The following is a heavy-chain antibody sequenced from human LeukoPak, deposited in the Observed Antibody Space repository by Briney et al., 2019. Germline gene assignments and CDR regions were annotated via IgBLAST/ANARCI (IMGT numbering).Heavy chain of an antibody. Sequence: PSETLSLTCGVYGGSFSGYYWSWIRQPPGKGLEWIGEINHSGSTNYNPSLKSRVTISVDTSKNRFSLKLSPVTAADTAVYYCARDLHYYDGSGYYVAYWGQGTLVTVSS. D-gene: IGHD3-22*01. V-gene: IGHV4-34*01. CDR1: GGSFSGYY. CDR2: INHSGST. CDR3: ARDLHYYDGSGYYVAY. J-gene: IGHJ4*02.